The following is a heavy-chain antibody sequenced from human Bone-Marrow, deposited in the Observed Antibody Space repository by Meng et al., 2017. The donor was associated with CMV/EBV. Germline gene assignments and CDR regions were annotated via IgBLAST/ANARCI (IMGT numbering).Heavy chain of an antibody. CDR3: ARDGGHDYRYYYYGMDV. V-gene: IGHV1-18*01. CDR1: GYTFTSYG. Sequence: ASVKVSCKASGYTFTSYGISWVRQAPGQGLEWMGWISAYNGNTNYAQKLQGRVTMTTDTSTSTAYMELRSLRSDDTAVYYCARDGGHDYRYYYYGMDVWGQGTTVTVSS. J-gene: IGHJ6*02. D-gene: IGHD4-11*01. CDR2: ISAYNGNT.